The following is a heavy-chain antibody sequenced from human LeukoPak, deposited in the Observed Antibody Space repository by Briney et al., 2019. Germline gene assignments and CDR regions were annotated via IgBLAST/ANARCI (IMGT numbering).Heavy chain of an antibody. CDR3: IAHFPYFYGFDV. CDR1: GFTIGAAW. CDR2: IKSEGEGATT. Sequence: GGSLRLSCASSGFTIGAAWMSWVRQAPGKGLEWLGHIKSEGEGATTGYAAPAKGRFAISRDDSKNMIYLQMSSLKMDDTAIYYCIAHFPYFYGFDVWGKGPTVTVSS. J-gene: IGHJ6*04. V-gene: IGHV3-15*01. D-gene: IGHD3-3*02.